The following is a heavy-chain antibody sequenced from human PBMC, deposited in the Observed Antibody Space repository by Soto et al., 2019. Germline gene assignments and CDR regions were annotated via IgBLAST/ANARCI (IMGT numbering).Heavy chain of an antibody. V-gene: IGHV4-34*01. D-gene: IGHD6-13*01. CDR1: GGSFSGYY. Sequence: PSETLSLTCAVYGGSFSGYYWSWIRQPPGKGLEWIGEINHSGSTNYNPSLKSRVTISVDTSKNQFSLKLSSVTAADTAVYYCAREGSRQQLATYYYFDYWGQGTLVTVS. CDR2: INHSGST. J-gene: IGHJ4*02. CDR3: AREGSRQQLATYYYFDY.